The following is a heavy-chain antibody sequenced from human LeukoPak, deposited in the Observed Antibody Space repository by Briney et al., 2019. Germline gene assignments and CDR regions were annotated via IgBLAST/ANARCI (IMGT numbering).Heavy chain of an antibody. CDR1: GFSVGSKY. J-gene: IGHJ2*01. Sequence: PGGSLTLSCEGSGFSVGSKYMNWVRQAPGKGLEWVSILYSGGGTYYADSVKGRFTVSRDSSKNTLYLHMNSLRVGDTAVYYCARVGDHYHWYLDVWGRGTLVTVSS. CDR2: LYSGGGT. V-gene: IGHV3-53*01. CDR3: ARVGDHYHWYLDV. D-gene: IGHD3-10*01.